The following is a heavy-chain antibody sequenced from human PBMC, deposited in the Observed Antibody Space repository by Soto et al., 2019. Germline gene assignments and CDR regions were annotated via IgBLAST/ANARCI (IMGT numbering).Heavy chain of an antibody. D-gene: IGHD6-19*01. CDR3: AKELIFGYSNGWYLDS. CDR1: GFTFSSYG. CDR2: ISYDGNNK. J-gene: IGHJ4*02. V-gene: IGHV3-30*18. Sequence: PGGSLRLSCAASGFTFSSYGMHWVRQAPGKGLEWVAVISYDGNNKYYEDSVKGRFTISRDNSNNMLYLQMTSLRPDDTAVYYCAKELIFGYSNGWYLDSWGRGILVTVSS.